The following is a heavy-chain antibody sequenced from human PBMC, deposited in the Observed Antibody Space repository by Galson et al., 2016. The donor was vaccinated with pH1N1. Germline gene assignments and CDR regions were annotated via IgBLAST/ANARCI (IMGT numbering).Heavy chain of an antibody. CDR3: ARKTLSNQDRNLFDDGPDV. J-gene: IGHJ6*02. V-gene: IGHV1-69*13. D-gene: IGHD2-2*01. Sequence: SVKVSCKASGVIFMSFGISWVRQAPGQGLEWMGGIIPMFGTTNYAQKFQGRVTITADESTSTAYMALSSLRSEDTAMFYCARKTLSNQDRNLFDDGPDVRGQGTTVTVSS. CDR1: GVIFMSFG. CDR2: IIPMFGTT.